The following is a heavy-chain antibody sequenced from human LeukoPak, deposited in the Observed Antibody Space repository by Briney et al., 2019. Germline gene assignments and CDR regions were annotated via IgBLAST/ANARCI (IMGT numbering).Heavy chain of an antibody. Sequence: ASVKVSCKASGYTFTDYYIQRVRQAPGQGLEWMGWIIPNSGVTNYAQKFRGRVTMTRDTSISTAYMELTRLRSDDTAVYYCARESSGVGYIYGYFYWGQGTLVSVSS. D-gene: IGHD5-18*01. CDR2: IIPNSGVT. CDR3: ARESSGVGYIYGYFY. CDR1: GYTFTDYY. J-gene: IGHJ4*02. V-gene: IGHV1-2*02.